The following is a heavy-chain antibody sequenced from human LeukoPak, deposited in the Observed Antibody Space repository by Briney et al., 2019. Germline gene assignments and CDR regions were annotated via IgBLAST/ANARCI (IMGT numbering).Heavy chain of an antibody. D-gene: IGHD3-3*01. V-gene: IGHV4-38-2*01. CDR3: ARGSPDDYDFWSGYPNEQYYFDY. CDR2: YYHSGST. CDR1: GYSISSGYY. J-gene: IGHJ4*02. Sequence: SETLSLTCAVSGYSISSGYYWGWIRPPPGKGLEWIGRYYHSGSTYYNPSLKSRVTISVDTSKNQFSLKLSSVTAADTAVYYCARGSPDDYDFWSGYPNEQYYFDYWGQGTLVTVSS.